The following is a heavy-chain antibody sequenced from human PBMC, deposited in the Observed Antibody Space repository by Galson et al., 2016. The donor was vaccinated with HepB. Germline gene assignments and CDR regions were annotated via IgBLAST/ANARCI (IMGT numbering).Heavy chain of an antibody. CDR1: GFTFSSSV. CDR2: MWYDGSNI. CDR3: AKEKGLGWFGGGSDS. J-gene: IGHJ4*02. V-gene: IGHV3-33*06. D-gene: IGHD3-10*01. Sequence: SLRLSCAASGFTFSSSVMHWVRQPPGKGLEWVAIMWYDGSNIFYADSVKGRFTISRDNSKSMLFLQMKSLRAEDTAVYYCAKEKGLGWFGGGSDSWGQGTQVTVSS.